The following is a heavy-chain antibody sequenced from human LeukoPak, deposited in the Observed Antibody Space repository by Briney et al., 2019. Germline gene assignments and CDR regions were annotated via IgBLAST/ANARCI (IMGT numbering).Heavy chain of an antibody. CDR2: IRYDGSNK. CDR1: GFTFSSYG. V-gene: IGHV3-30*02. D-gene: IGHD2-15*01. J-gene: IGHJ4*02. CDR3: ARGRMWFDY. Sequence: AGGSLRLSCAASGFTFSSYGMHWVRQAPGKGLEWVAFIRYDGSNKYYADSVKGRFTISRDNSKNTLYLQMNSLRAEDTAVYYCARGRMWFDYWAREPWSPSPQ.